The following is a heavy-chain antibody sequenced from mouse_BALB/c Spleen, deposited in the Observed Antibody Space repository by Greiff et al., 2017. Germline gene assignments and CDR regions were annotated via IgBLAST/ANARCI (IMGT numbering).Heavy chain of an antibody. D-gene: IGHD2-3*01. J-gene: IGHJ4*01. CDR3: ARERDYDGYYVYAMDY. V-gene: IGHV2-9*02. CDR2: IWAGGST. Sequence: VKLVESGPGLVAPSQSLSITCTVSGFSLTSYGVHWVRQPPGKGLEWLGVIWAGGSTNYNSALMSRLSISKDNSKSQVFLKMNSLQTDDTAMYYCARERDYDGYYVYAMDYWGQGTSVTVSS. CDR1: GFSLTSYG.